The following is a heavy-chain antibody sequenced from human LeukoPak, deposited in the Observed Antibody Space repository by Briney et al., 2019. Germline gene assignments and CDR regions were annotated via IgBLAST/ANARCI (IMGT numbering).Heavy chain of an antibody. J-gene: IGHJ4*02. CDR3: ARDMDIVATYDY. D-gene: IGHD5-12*01. Sequence: SETLSLTCTVSGGSISSYYWSWIRQPAGKGLEWIGRIYTSGNTNYNPSLKSRVAMSVDTSKNQFSLKLSSVTAADTAVYYCARDMDIVATYDYWGQGTLVTVSS. CDR2: IYTSGNT. V-gene: IGHV4-4*07. CDR1: GGSISSYY.